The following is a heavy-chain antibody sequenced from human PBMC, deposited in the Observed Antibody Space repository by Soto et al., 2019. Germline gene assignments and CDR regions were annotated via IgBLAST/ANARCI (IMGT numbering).Heavy chain of an antibody. Sequence: EVQLLESGGGLVQPGGSLRLSCAASVFTFSSYAMSWVRQAPGKGLEWVSAIRGSGGSTYYADSVKGRFTISRDNSKNTLYLQMNSLRAEDTAVYYCAKDLVRRYYFDYWGQGTLVTVSS. CDR2: IRGSGGST. D-gene: IGHD3-10*01. CDR1: VFTFSSYA. V-gene: IGHV3-23*01. CDR3: AKDLVRRYYFDY. J-gene: IGHJ4*02.